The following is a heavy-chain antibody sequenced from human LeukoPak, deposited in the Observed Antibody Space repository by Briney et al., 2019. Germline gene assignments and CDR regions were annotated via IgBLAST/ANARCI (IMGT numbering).Heavy chain of an antibody. D-gene: IGHD3-3*01. CDR1: GYTFSSYA. CDR2: IIPIFGTA. Sequence: SVKVSCKASGYTFSSYAISWVRQAPGQGLEWMGGIIPIFGTANYAQKFQGRVTITADKSTSTAYMELSSLRSEDTAVYYCARVPFTIFGVEYYFDYWGQGTLVTVSS. CDR3: ARVPFTIFGVEYYFDY. V-gene: IGHV1-69*06. J-gene: IGHJ4*02.